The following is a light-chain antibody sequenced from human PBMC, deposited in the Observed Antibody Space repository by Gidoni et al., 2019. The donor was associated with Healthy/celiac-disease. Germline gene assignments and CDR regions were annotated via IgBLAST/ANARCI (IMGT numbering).Light chain of an antibody. Sequence: EIVLTQSPGTLSLSPGERATLSCRASQSVSSIYLDWYQQKPGQAPRLLIYGASRRATGIPDRFSGSGSGTDFTLTISRLEPEDFAVYYCQQYGSSPLFTFGPXTKVDIK. V-gene: IGKV3-20*01. CDR1: QSVSSIY. CDR3: QQYGSSPLFT. CDR2: GAS. J-gene: IGKJ3*01.